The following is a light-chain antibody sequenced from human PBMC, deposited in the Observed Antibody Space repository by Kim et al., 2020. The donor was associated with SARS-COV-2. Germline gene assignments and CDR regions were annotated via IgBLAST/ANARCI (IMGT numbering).Light chain of an antibody. V-gene: IGLV3-19*01. CDR2: GKN. CDR3: NSRDNSGDHVV. J-gene: IGLJ2*01. CDR1: SLRTYD. Sequence: ALGQAVRITCQGDSLRTYDASWYQQKPGQAPILVIYGKNNRPSGIPDRFSGSYSGNTASLTVTGAQAVDEADYYCNSRDNSGDHVVFGGGTQLTVL.